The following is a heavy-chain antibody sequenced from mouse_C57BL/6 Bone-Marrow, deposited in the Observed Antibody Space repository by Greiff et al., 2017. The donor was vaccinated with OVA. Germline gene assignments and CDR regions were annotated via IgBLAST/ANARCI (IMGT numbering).Heavy chain of an antibody. V-gene: IGHV5-6*01. J-gene: IGHJ4*01. Sequence: EVQGVESGGDLVKPGGSLKLSCAASGFTFSSYGMSWVRQTPDKRLEWVATISSGGSYTYSPDSVKGRFTFSSNNAKNTLYLHMSSLKSEDTAMYYCARLRWLMFVDYWGQGTSVTVSA. CDR1: GFTFSSYG. D-gene: IGHD2-3*01. CDR2: ISSGGSYT. CDR3: ARLRWLMFVDY.